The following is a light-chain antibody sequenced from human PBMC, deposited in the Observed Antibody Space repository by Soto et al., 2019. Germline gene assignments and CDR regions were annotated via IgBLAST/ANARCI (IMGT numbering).Light chain of an antibody. CDR2: EVS. J-gene: IGLJ1*01. CDR1: SRDGGGYDY. V-gene: IGLV2-14*01. CDR3: GSYSISTAYL. Sequence: QSVLAQPAAVSGSPGQSITICCTRTSRDGGGYDYVSWYQLHPGKAPKLMVFEVSNRPSGVFYRFSGSKSGNTASLTISGLQAEDEADYFCGSYSISTAYLFGTGTKV.